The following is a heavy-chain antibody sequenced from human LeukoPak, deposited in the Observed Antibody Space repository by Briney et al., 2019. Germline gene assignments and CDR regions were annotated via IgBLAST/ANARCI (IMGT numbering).Heavy chain of an antibody. CDR1: GGSISSYY. CDR3: ARAGSGWSFYGMDV. Sequence: PSETLSLTCTVFGGSISSYYWSRIRQPPGKGLEWIGYIYYSGSTNYNPSLKSRVTISVDTSKNQFSLKLSSVTAADTAVYYCARAGSGWSFYGMDVWGQGTTVTVSS. CDR2: IYYSGST. V-gene: IGHV4-59*01. J-gene: IGHJ6*02. D-gene: IGHD6-19*01.